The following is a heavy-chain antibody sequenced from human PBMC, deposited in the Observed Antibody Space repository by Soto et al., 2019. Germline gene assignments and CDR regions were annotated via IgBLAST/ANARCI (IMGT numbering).Heavy chain of an antibody. J-gene: IGHJ4*01. Sequence: SETPSLTSTVSDGSINTSNYYCGWVRQPPGKGLDWIGNIYYSGTTYYNPSLKSRVTISVDTSKNQLSLKLNSVTAADTAVYYCATFVVHASRQIDSDFWGPGILVSVSP. CDR3: ATFVVHASRQIDSDF. D-gene: IGHD2-8*02. V-gene: IGHV4-39*05. CDR2: IYYSGTT. CDR1: DGSINTSNYY.